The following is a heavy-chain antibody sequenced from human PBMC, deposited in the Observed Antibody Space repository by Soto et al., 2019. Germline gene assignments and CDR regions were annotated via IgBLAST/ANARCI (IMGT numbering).Heavy chain of an antibody. CDR2: ISGRGDTT. CDR3: AKDKPGTTSFDY. CDR1: GFTISSNA. Sequence: RRLYCAASGFTISSNAMYWVRQAPGKGLEWVSAISGRGDTTHYADSVKGRFTISRDTSKNTLYLLLNTLRADDTAVYYCAKDKPGTTSFDYWGQGTLVTVS. D-gene: IGHD1-1*01. V-gene: IGHV3-23*01. J-gene: IGHJ4*02.